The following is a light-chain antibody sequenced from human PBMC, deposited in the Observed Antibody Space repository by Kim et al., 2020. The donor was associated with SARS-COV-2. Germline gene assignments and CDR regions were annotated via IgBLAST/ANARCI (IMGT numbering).Light chain of an antibody. CDR2: DVS. J-gene: IGLJ2*01. CDR3: SSYTSSSTSVV. V-gene: IGLV2-14*04. CDR1: SRDVGGYNY. Sequence: QSIAISWAGSSRDVGGYNYVSWYQPHPGKAPKRMSYDVSKRPTGVSNRFAGSKSGNTASLTISGLQAEDEADYYCSSYTSSSTSVVFGGGTQLTVL.